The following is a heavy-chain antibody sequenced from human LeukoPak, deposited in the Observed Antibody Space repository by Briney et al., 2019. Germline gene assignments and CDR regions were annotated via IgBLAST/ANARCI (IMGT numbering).Heavy chain of an antibody. CDR3: ARDSSPYYYDSSGYGSPLVLDY. D-gene: IGHD3-22*01. CDR1: GGTFSSYA. J-gene: IGHJ4*02. CDR2: IIPIFGTA. Sequence: GASVKVSCKASGGTFSSYAISWVRQAPGQGLEWMGGIIPIFGTANYAQKFQGRVTITADESTSTAYMELSSLRSEDTAVYYCARDSSPYYYDSSGYGSPLVLDYWGQGTLVTVSS. V-gene: IGHV1-69*13.